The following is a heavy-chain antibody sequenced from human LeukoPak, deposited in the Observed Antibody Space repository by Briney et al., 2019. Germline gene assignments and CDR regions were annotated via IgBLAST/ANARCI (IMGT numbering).Heavy chain of an antibody. Sequence: GGSLRLSCAASGFTFSSYWMGWVRQAPGKGLEWVANIKQDGSEKYYVDSVKGRFTISRDNAKNSLYLQMNSLRAEDTAVYYCARDPRVSSSWYEDYWGQGTLVTVSS. J-gene: IGHJ4*02. D-gene: IGHD6-13*01. CDR3: ARDPRVSSSWYEDY. CDR1: GFTFSSYW. V-gene: IGHV3-7*01. CDR2: IKQDGSEK.